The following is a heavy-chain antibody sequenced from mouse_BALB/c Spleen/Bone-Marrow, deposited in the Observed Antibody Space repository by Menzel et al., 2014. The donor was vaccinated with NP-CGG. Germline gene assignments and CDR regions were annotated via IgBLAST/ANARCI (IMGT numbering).Heavy chain of an antibody. J-gene: IGHJ3*01. CDR2: IHYSGST. Sequence: EVQRVESGPDLVKPSQSLSLPCTVTGYSITSGYSWHWIRPFPGNKLEWMGYIHYSGSTNYNPSLKSRISITRDTSKNQFFLQLNSVTTEDTATYYCARDYYGWFAYWGQGTLVTVSA. CDR3: ARDYYGWFAY. V-gene: IGHV3-1*02. D-gene: IGHD1-1*01. CDR1: GYSITSGYS.